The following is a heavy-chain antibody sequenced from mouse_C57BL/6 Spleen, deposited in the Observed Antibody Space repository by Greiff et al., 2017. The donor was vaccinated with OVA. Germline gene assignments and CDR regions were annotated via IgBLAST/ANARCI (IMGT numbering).Heavy chain of an antibody. CDR1: GYTFTSYW. CDR3: AREEYVYEAFFAY. D-gene: IGHD2-2*01. Sequence: QVQLQQPGAELVKPGASVKLSCKASGYTFTSYWMHWVKQRPGRGLEWIGRIEPNSGGTKYNEKFKSKATLTVDKPSSTAYMQLSSLTSEDSAVYYCAREEYVYEAFFAYWGQGTLVTVSA. CDR2: IEPNSGGT. V-gene: IGHV1-72*01. J-gene: IGHJ3*01.